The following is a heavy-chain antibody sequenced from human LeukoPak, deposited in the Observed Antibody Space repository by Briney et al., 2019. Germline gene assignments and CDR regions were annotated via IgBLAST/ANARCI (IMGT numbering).Heavy chain of an antibody. V-gene: IGHV3-23*01. D-gene: IGHD3-10*01. CDR3: AKDPYGWFGELSGDY. J-gene: IGHJ4*02. Sequence: GGSLRLSCAASGFTFSSYAMSWVRQAPGKGLEWVSAISGSGGSTYYADSVKGRFTISRDNSKNTLYLQMNSLRAEDTAVYYCAKDPYGWFGELSGDYWGQGTLVTVSS. CDR1: GFTFSSYA. CDR2: ISGSGGST.